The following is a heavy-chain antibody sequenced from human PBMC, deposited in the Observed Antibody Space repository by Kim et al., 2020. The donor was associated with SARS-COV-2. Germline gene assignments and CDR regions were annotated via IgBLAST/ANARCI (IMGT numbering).Heavy chain of an antibody. CDR1: GFTFSSYS. Sequence: GGSLRLSCAASGFTFSSYSMNWVRQAPGKGLEWVSAITSSSSYINYADSVKGRFTISRDNAKNSLYLQMNSLRAEDTAVYYCARDSNIAVSATGSFDPWGQGTLVTVSS. J-gene: IGHJ5*02. D-gene: IGHD6-19*01. CDR3: ARDSNIAVSATGSFDP. CDR2: ITSSSSYI. V-gene: IGHV3-21*01.